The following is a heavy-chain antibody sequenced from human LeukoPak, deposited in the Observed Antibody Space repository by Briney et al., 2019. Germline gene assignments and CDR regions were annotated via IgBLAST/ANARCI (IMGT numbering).Heavy chain of an antibody. Sequence: SETLSLTCTVSGGSISSHYWSWIRQPAGKGREGSGRIYISRCTTYSPSLKSRLTLSLDTSKNQLSLNLSSVTAADTAVYYCARDSGLTTGPFDIWGQGTMVTVSS. CDR1: GGSISSHY. D-gene: IGHD1-14*01. J-gene: IGHJ3*02. V-gene: IGHV4-4*07. CDR2: IYISRCT. CDR3: ARDSGLTTGPFDI.